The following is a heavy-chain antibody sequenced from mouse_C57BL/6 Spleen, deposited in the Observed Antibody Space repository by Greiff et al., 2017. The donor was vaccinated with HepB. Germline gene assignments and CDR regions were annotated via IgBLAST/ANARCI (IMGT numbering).Heavy chain of an antibody. CDR3: TTSNYGSSGYFDV. J-gene: IGHJ1*03. V-gene: IGHV14-4*01. D-gene: IGHD1-1*01. CDR1: GFNIKDDY. CDR2: IDPENGDT. Sequence: VQLQQSGAELVRPGASVKLSCTASGFNIKDDYMHWVKQRPEQGLEWIGWIDPENGDTEYASKFQGKATITADTSSNTAYLQLSSLTSEDTAVYYCTTSNYGSSGYFDVWGTGTTVTVAS.